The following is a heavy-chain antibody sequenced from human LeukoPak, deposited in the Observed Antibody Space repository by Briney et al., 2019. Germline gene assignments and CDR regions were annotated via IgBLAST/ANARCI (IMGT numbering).Heavy chain of an antibody. CDR2: IYYSGST. Sequence: PSETLSLTCAVSGGSISSGGYSWSWIRQPPGKGLEWIGSIYYSGSTYYNPSLKSRVTISVDTSKNQFSLKLSSVTAADTAVYYCARDLEYSSSEAFDIWGQGTMVTVSS. V-gene: IGHV4-30-2*03. CDR1: GGSISSGGYS. D-gene: IGHD6-6*01. CDR3: ARDLEYSSSEAFDI. J-gene: IGHJ3*02.